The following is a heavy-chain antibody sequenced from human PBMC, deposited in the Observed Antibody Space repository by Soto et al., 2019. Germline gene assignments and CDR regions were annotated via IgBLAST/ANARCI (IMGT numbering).Heavy chain of an antibody. J-gene: IGHJ4*02. CDR2: IWYDGSIK. V-gene: IGHV3-33*01. CDR1: GFTFSSYG. CDR3: ARDEGLYGSGSYWPDY. Sequence: QVQLVESGGGVVQPGRSLRLSCAPSGFTFSSYGMHWVRQAPGKGLEWVSVIWYDGSIKYYADSVKGRFTISRDNSKNPLYRQMSSLRAEDTAVYYCARDEGLYGSGSYWPDYWGQGTLVTVSS. D-gene: IGHD3-10*01.